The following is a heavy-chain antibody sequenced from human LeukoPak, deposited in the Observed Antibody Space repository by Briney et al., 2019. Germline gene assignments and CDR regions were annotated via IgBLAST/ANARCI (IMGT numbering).Heavy chain of an antibody. D-gene: IGHD4-11*01. CDR1: GFTFSRHG. CDR3: AKVGLTVTTILDYFDY. V-gene: IGHV3-30*18. CDR2: ISYDGSNK. Sequence: GRSLRLSCAASGFTFSRHGMHWVRQAPGKGLEWVAVISYDGSNKYYVDSVKGRFTIARDNSKNTLYLQMNSLRAEDTAVYYCAKVGLTVTTILDYFDYWGQGTLVTVSS. J-gene: IGHJ4*02.